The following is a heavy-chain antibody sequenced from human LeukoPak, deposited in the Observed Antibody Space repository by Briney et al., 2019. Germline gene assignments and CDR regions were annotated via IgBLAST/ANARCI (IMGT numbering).Heavy chain of an antibody. CDR2: INDDSSDI. J-gene: IGHJ4*02. CDR1: GFTFSIDA. CDR3: ARDTFQPGLIDS. D-gene: IGHD2-2*01. Sequence: PGGSLRLSCAASGFTFSIDAMDWVRQAPGKGLEWVSYINDDSSDIHYAGSVRGRFTISRDDARKTLYLQLSSLRVEDTAVYYCARDTFQPGLIDSWGQGTLVTVSS. V-gene: IGHV3-21*05.